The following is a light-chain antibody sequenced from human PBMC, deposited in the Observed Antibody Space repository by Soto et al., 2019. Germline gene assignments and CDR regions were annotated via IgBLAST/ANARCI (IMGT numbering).Light chain of an antibody. CDR1: SGSIASNY. J-gene: IGLJ3*02. CDR3: QSYGV. V-gene: IGLV6-57*04. CDR2: GDN. Sequence: NFMLTQPPSVSESPGKTVTISCTRTSGSIASNYVQWYQQRPDSAPTTLIYGDNLRPSGVPDRFSGSIDTSSNSASLTISGLKTEDEADYYGQSYGVFGGRTKLTVL.